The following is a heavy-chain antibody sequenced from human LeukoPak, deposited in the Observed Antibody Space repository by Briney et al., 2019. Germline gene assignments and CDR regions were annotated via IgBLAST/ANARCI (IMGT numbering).Heavy chain of an antibody. CDR3: ARGGWDCSSTSCYLPYYYYYYMDV. J-gene: IGHJ6*03. CDR2: INTNTGNP. V-gene: IGHV7-4-1*02. Sequence: ASVKVSCKASGYTFTSYAMNWVRQAPGQGLEWMGWINTNTGNPTYAQGFTGRFVFSLDTSVSTAYLQISSLKAEDTAVYYCARGGWDCSSTSCYLPYYYYYYMDVWGKGTTVTVSS. D-gene: IGHD2-2*01. CDR1: GYTFTSYA.